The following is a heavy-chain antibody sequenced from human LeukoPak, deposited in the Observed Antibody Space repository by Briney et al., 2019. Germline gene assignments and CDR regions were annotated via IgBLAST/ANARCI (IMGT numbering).Heavy chain of an antibody. J-gene: IGHJ5*02. CDR2: INHSGST. V-gene: IGHV4-34*01. CDR1: GGSFSGYY. D-gene: IGHD2-15*01. Sequence: PSETLSLTCAVYGGSFSGYYWSWIRQPPGKGLEWIGEINHSGSTNYNPSLKSRVTISVDTSKNQFSLKLSSVTAADTAVYYCARGLPVIVVVVAATLGIPNWFDPWGQGTLVTVSS. CDR3: ARGLPVIVVVVAATLGIPNWFDP.